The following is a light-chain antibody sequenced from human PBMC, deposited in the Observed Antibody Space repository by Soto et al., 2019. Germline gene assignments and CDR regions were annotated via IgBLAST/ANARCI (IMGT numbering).Light chain of an antibody. J-gene: IGLJ1*01. Sequence: QSVLTQPRSVSGSPGQSVTISCTGTTSDVGGYNYVSWYQQHPGKAPKLMIYDVSKRPSGVPDRFSGSKSGNTASLTISGLQAEDEAGYYCCSYAGSYTFYVFGSGTKLTVL. CDR2: DVS. V-gene: IGLV2-11*01. CDR1: TSDVGGYNY. CDR3: CSYAGSYTFYV.